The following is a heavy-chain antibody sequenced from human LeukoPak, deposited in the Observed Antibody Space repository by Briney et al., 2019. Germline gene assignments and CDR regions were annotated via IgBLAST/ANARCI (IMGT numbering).Heavy chain of an antibody. CDR2: ICYSGST. J-gene: IGHJ3*02. CDR3: ARAPWGVAARVYDEGKGEPNDAFDI. D-gene: IGHD6-13*01. V-gene: IGHV4-59*12. Sequence: SETLSLTCTVSGGSISSYYWSWIRQPPGKGLEWIGYICYSGSTNYNPSLKSRVTMSVDTSKNQLSLKLSSVTAADTAVYYCARAPWGVAARVYDEGKGEPNDAFDIWGQGTMVTVSS. CDR1: GGSISSYY.